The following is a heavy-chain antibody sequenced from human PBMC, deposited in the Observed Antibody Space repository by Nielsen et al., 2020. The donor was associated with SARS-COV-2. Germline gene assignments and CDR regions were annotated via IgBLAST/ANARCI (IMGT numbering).Heavy chain of an antibody. CDR1: GFTFSSYG. D-gene: IGHD3-16*01. J-gene: IGHJ3*02. V-gene: IGHV3-33*01. CDR2: IWYDGSNK. Sequence: GESLKISCAASGFTFSSYGMHWVRQAPGKGLEWVAVIWYDGSNKYYADSVKGRFTISRDNSKNTLYLQMNSLRAEDTAVYYCAREPRGIRAFDIWGQGTMVTVSS. CDR3: AREPRGIRAFDI.